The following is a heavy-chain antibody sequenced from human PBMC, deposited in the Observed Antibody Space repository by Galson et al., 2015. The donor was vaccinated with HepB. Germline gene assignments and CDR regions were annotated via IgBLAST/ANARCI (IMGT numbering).Heavy chain of an antibody. CDR3: AKTNRRYNWNYFDQ. CDR2: ISGSGATP. V-gene: IGHV3-23*01. CDR1: GFSFSGYA. Sequence: SLRLSCAASGFSFSGYAMAWVRQAPGKGLEWVAAISGSGATPFYADSVKGRFTISRDNSQNSLHLQMNTLTAEDTAVYYCAKTNRRYNWNYFDQWGQGTLVTVSS. D-gene: IGHD1-20*01. J-gene: IGHJ4*02.